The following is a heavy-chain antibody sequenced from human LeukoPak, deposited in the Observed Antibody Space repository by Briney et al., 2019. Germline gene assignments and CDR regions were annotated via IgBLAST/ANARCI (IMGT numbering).Heavy chain of an antibody. V-gene: IGHV3-15*01. CDR1: GLTFTNAW. CDR3: TTHSLLYDMLTGYPVPGAFDI. D-gene: IGHD3-9*01. CDR2: IKSKTDGGTT. Sequence: GGSLRLSCAASGLTFTNAWMSWVRQAPGKGLEWAGRIKSKTDGGTTDYAAPVKGRFINSRDDSKNTLYLQMNNLKTEDTAVYYCTTHSLLYDMLTGYPVPGAFDIWGQGTMVTVSS. J-gene: IGHJ3*02.